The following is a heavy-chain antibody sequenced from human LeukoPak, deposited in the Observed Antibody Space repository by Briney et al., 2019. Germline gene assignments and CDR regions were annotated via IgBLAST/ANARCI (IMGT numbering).Heavy chain of an antibody. J-gene: IGHJ4*02. CDR1: GGSISSYY. Sequence: SETLSLTCTVSGGSISSYYWSWIRQPPGKGLEWIGYIYYSGSTKYNPSLKSRVTLSVDTSKNQFSLKLSSVTAADTAVYYCARHRRGDSSGYQSFFGYWGQGTLVTVSS. V-gene: IGHV4-59*08. D-gene: IGHD3-22*01. CDR3: ARHRRGDSSGYQSFFGY. CDR2: IYYSGST.